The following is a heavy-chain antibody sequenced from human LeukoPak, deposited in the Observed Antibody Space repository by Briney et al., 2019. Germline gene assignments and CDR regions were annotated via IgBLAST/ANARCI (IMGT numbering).Heavy chain of an antibody. J-gene: IGHJ4*02. D-gene: IGHD3-22*01. CDR1: GGSISSSSYY. V-gene: IGHV4-39*01. Sequence: SETPSLTCTVSGGSISSSSYYWGWIRQPPGKGLEWIGSIYYSGSTYYNPSLKSRVTISVDTSKNQFSLKLSSVTAADTAVYYCARHRYYYDSSGFDYWGQGTLVTVSS. CDR3: ARHRYYYDSSGFDY. CDR2: IYYSGST.